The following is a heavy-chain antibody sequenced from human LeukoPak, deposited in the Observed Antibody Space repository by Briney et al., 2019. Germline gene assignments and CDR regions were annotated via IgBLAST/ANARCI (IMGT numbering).Heavy chain of an antibody. CDR1: GYTFSSYW. CDR2: VYPGDSDI. CDR3: ARRAVAGMGGYSDY. Sequence: GESLKISCKISGYTFSSYWIGWVRQIPGKGLEWMGSVYPGDSDIRYSPSFQGQVTISADKAISTAYLQWSSLKASDTAMYYCARRAVAGMGGYSDYWGQGTLVTVSS. V-gene: IGHV5-51*01. D-gene: IGHD6-19*01. J-gene: IGHJ4*02.